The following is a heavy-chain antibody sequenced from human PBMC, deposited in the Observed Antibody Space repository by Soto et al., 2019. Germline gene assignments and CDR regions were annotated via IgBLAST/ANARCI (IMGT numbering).Heavy chain of an antibody. CDR2: IHDTGRT. CDR3: ARENVSGTYRFDS. CDR1: GDSLSTYY. Sequence: QVQLQESGPGLVRPSETLSLTCTVSGDSLSTYYWSWIRQPAGERLEWIGRIHDTGRTNYNPSLKSRVTMSVDTSKNQCSLRVHSVTAADTAVYYCARENVSGTYRFDSWGQGNLGTVSS. J-gene: IGHJ4*02. V-gene: IGHV4-4*07. D-gene: IGHD3-16*02.